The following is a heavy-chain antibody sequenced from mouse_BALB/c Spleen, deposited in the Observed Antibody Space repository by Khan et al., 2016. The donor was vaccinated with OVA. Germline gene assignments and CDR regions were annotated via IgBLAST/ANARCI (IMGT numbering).Heavy chain of an antibody. J-gene: IGHJ3*01. CDR3: AREWAAWFPY. CDR2: IYPGSANI. V-gene: IGHV1-77*01. Sequence: QVQLKESGAELARPGASVNLSCKASGYTFTDYYINWMRQRTGQGLEWIGEIYPGSANIYYNEKFKGKATLTADKSSSTVYMQLSSLTSKDSAVYFCAREWAAWFPYWGQGTLVTVSA. CDR1: GYTFTDYY.